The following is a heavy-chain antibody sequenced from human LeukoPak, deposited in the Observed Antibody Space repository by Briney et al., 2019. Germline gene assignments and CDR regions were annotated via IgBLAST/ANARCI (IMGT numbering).Heavy chain of an antibody. D-gene: IGHD4-17*01. Sequence: SETLSLTCTVSGGSISSYYWSWIRQPPGKGLEWIGYIYYSGSTNYNPSLKSRVTISVDTSKNQFSLKLSSVTAADTAVYYCARHSSSYGDFFFDYWGQGTLVTVSS. CDR1: GGSISSYY. CDR3: ARHSSSYGDFFFDY. CDR2: IYYSGST. V-gene: IGHV4-59*08. J-gene: IGHJ4*02.